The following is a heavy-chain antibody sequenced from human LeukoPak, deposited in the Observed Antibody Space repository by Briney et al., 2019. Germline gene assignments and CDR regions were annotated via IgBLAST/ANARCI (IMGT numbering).Heavy chain of an antibody. CDR3: AHRRYLYGSWNYGSFDY. CDR2: IYWDDDK. V-gene: IGHV2-5*02. CDR1: GFSLSSSGVG. Sequence: SVPTLVKPTQTLTLTCTISGFSLSSSGVGVGWVRQPPGEALEWLALIYWDDDKRYSPSLRNRLTISKDTSKNQVVLTMTNVDPVDTGTYYCAHRRYLYGSWNYGSFDYWGQGTLVTVSS. J-gene: IGHJ4*02. D-gene: IGHD6-19*01.